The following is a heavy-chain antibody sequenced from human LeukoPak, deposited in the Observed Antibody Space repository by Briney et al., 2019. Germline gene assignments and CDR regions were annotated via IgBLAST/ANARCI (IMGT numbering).Heavy chain of an antibody. CDR1: GYTFTSYG. V-gene: IGHV1-18*04. CDR3: AEGPISYRSGSYYTNWFDP. Sequence: ASVKVSCKASGYTFTSYGISWVRQAPGQGLEWMGWISAYNGNTNYAQKLQGRVTITPDKSTSTAYMELSSLRSEDTAVYYCAEGPISYRSGSYYTNWFDPWGQGTLVTVSS. J-gene: IGHJ5*02. D-gene: IGHD3-10*01. CDR2: ISAYNGNT.